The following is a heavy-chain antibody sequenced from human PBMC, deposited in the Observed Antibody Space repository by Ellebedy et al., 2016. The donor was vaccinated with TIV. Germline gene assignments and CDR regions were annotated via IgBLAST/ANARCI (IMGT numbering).Heavy chain of an antibody. J-gene: IGHJ3*02. CDR3: ASGDSGAFDI. V-gene: IGHV4-59*01. CDR1: GGSIGSYY. Sequence: MPSETLSLTCTVSGGSIGSYYWSWIRQPPGKGLEWIGYISYSGSTNYNPSLKSRVTISVDTSKNQFSLKLSSVTAADTAVYYCASGDSGAFDIWGQGTMVTVSS. D-gene: IGHD4-17*01. CDR2: ISYSGST.